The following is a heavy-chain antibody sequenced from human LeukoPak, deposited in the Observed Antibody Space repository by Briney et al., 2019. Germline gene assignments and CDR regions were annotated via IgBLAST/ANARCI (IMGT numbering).Heavy chain of an antibody. J-gene: IGHJ5*02. V-gene: IGHV4-31*03. CDR3: ARVGCSSTSCYWFDP. CDR2: IYYSGST. CDR1: GGSISSGGYY. Sequence: PSQTLSLTCTVSGGSISSGGYYWSWLRQHPGKGLEWIGYIYYSGSTYYNPSLKSRVTISVDTSKNQFSLKLSSVTAADTAVYYCARVGCSSTSCYWFDPWGQGTLVTVSS. D-gene: IGHD2-2*01.